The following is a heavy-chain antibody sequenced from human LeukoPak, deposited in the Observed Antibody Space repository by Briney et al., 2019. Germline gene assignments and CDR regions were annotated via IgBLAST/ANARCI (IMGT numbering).Heavy chain of an antibody. J-gene: IGHJ4*02. CDR3: TTVSRSGSYCAY. CDR1: GFTFSSYW. V-gene: IGHV3-15*01. CDR2: IKSKTDGGTT. Sequence: GGSLRLSCAVSGFTFSSYWMHWVRQAPGKGLEWVGRIKSKTDGGTTDYAAPVKGRFTISRDDSKNTLYLQMNSLKTEDTAVYYCTTVSRSGSYCAYWGQGTLVTVSS. D-gene: IGHD1-26*01.